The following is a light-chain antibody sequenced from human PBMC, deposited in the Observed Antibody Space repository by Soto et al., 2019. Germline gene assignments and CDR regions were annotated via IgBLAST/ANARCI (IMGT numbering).Light chain of an antibody. Sequence: DIQMTQSPSSLSASVGDRVTITCRASQSSSSYLNWYQQKPGKAPKLLIYAASSLQSGVPSRFNGSGSGTDFTLTISILQPEDFATYYCQQSYSTPRTFGQGTKLEIK. J-gene: IGKJ2*01. CDR1: QSSSSY. V-gene: IGKV1-39*01. CDR2: AAS. CDR3: QQSYSTPRT.